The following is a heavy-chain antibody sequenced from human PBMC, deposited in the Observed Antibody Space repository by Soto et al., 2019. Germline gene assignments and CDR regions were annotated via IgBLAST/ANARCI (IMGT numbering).Heavy chain of an antibody. V-gene: IGHV4-31*03. D-gene: IGHD3-16*01. Sequence: SETLSLTCTVSGGSITSVGDSWSWIRQDPGKGLEWIGFIDYSRSTYYHPSLTSRVTLSVDSTKHQFSLMLTSVAAAETAVYCCAAVGAVTHKTFDYWGQGTLVTVSS. J-gene: IGHJ4*02. CDR3: AAVGAVTHKTFDY. CDR2: IDYSRST. CDR1: GGSITSVGDS.